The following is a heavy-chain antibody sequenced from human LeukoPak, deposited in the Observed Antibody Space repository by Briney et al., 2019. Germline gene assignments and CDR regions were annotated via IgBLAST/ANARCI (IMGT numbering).Heavy chain of an antibody. V-gene: IGHV1-18*01. CDR3: ARVGRYCSSTSCHDRRRLNWFDP. D-gene: IGHD2-2*01. CDR1: GYTFTSYG. J-gene: IGHJ5*02. Sequence: ASVNVSCKASGYTFTSYGISWVRQAPGQGLEWMGWISAYNGNTNYAQKLQGRVTMTTDTSTSTAYMELRSLRSDDTAVYYCARVGRYCSSTSCHDRRRLNWFDPWGQGTLVTVSS. CDR2: ISAYNGNT.